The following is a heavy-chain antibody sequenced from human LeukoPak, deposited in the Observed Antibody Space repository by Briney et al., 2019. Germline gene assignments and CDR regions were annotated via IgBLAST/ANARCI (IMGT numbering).Heavy chain of an antibody. V-gene: IGHV4-30-4*08. CDR1: GGSITSGGYY. CDR2: IYYSGST. D-gene: IGHD4-23*01. J-gene: IGHJ3*02. Sequence: MPSETLSLTCTVSGGSITSGGYYWSWIRQPPGKGLEWIGYIYYSGSTYYNPSLKSRVTISVDTSKNQFSLKLSSVTAADTAVYYCARDNYGGNSVGAFDIWGQGTMVTVSS. CDR3: ARDNYGGNSVGAFDI.